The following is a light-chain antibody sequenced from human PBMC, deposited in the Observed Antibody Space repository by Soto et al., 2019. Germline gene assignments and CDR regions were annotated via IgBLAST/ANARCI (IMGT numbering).Light chain of an antibody. V-gene: IGKV1-39*01. J-gene: IGKJ1*01. CDR3: QQSYSTPWT. CDR1: QSISSY. Sequence: IPMTQSPSSLSASVGDRVTITCRASQSISSYLNWYQQKPVKAPKLLIYAASSLQSGVPSRFSGSGSGTDFTLTISSLQPEDFATYYCQQSYSTPWTFGQGTKVEIK. CDR2: AAS.